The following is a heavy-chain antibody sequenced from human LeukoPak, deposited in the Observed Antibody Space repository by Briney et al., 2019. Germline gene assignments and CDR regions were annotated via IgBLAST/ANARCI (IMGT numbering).Heavy chain of an antibody. CDR3: ARAYYDSSGLVDS. CDR1: GFTFSSYS. CDR2: INSDGSTT. J-gene: IGHJ4*02. Sequence: GGSLRLSCAASGFTFSSYSMNWVRQAPGKGLVWVSRINSDGSTTSYADSVKGRFTISRDNAKNTLFLQMNSLRAEDTAVYYCARAYYDSSGLVDSWGQGTLVTVSS. V-gene: IGHV3-74*01. D-gene: IGHD3-22*01.